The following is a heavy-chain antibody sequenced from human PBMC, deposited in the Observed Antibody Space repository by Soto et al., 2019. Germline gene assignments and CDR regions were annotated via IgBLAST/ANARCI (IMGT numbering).Heavy chain of an antibody. Sequence: QVQLVESGGGVVQPGRSLRLSCAASGFTFSSYGMHWVRQAPGKGLEWVAVIWYDGSNKYYADSVKGRFTISRDNSKNTLYLQMNSLRAEDTAVYYCARDLFLRPKRYYFDYWGQGTLVTVSS. D-gene: IGHD2-21*01. CDR3: ARDLFLRPKRYYFDY. CDR1: GFTFSSYG. J-gene: IGHJ4*02. CDR2: IWYDGSNK. V-gene: IGHV3-33*01.